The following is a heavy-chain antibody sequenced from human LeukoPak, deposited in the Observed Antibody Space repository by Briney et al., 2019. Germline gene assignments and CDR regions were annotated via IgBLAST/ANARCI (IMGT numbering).Heavy chain of an antibody. CDR1: GGSFSGYY. CDR2: INHSGST. Sequence: PSETLSLTCAVYGGSFSGYYWSRIRQPPGKGLEWIGEINHSGSTNYNPSLKSRVTISVDTSKNQFSLKLSSVTAADTAVYYCARAIAASGTGWFDPWGQGTLVTVSS. D-gene: IGHD6-13*01. J-gene: IGHJ5*02. V-gene: IGHV4-34*01. CDR3: ARAIAASGTGWFDP.